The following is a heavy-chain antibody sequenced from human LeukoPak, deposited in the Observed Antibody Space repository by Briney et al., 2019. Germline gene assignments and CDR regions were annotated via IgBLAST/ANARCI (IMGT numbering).Heavy chain of an antibody. CDR1: GFTYGSHA. V-gene: IGHV3-23*01. J-gene: IGHJ4*02. CDR3: GKTTVGYSSGQKPAWPVDY. Sequence: GGSLRLSCAASGFTYGSHAMYWVRQAPGKGLEWVAGSFGSGGSPHYADPVKGRFTISRDNSRNTVYLQINSLRAEDTAVYYCGKTTVGYSSGQKPAWPVDYWGQGTLVTVSS. D-gene: IGHD5-18*01. CDR2: SFGSGGSP.